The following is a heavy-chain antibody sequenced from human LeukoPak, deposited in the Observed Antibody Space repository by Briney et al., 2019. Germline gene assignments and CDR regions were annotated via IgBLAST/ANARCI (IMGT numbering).Heavy chain of an antibody. D-gene: IGHD3-10*02. CDR1: GGSISRSSYY. V-gene: IGHV4-39*01. Sequence: SETLSPTCPLSGGSISRSSYYWGWIRHPPGKGLEWFGSSYCGGSTYYNPSLKSRVTISVDTSKNQFSLKLSSVTAADTAVYYCARRSSSVRGVISPLDYWGQGTLVTVSS. CDR2: SYCGGST. CDR3: ARRSSSVRGVISPLDY. J-gene: IGHJ4*02.